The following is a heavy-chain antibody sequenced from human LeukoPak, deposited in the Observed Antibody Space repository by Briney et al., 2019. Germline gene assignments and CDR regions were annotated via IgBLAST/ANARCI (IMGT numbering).Heavy chain of an antibody. J-gene: IGHJ5*02. CDR3: AKCPRGYSGYDDYFDP. V-gene: IGHV3-23*01. CDR2: ISGGGGNT. Sequence: GGSLRLSCAASGFTFSIYAMSWVRQAPGKGLEWVSTISGGGGNTYYADSVKGRFTISRDNSKNTLYLQMNSLRAEDTAVYYCAKCPRGYSGYDDYFDPWGQGTLVTVSS. CDR1: GFTFSIYA. D-gene: IGHD5-12*01.